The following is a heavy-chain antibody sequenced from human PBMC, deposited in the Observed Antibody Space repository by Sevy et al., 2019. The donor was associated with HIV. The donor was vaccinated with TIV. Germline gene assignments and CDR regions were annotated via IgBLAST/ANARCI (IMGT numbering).Heavy chain of an antibody. V-gene: IGHV3-21*01. Sequence: GGSLRLSCAASGFSFSSYSVSWVRQAPGKGLEWVASIGSSNSYIYYADSVKGRFTISRDNAKNSLFLHMNTLRAEDTAVYYCARSYSSSWYILYYFEYWGQGTPVTCLL. CDR3: ARSYSSSWYILYYFEY. D-gene: IGHD6-13*01. CDR2: IGSSNSYI. J-gene: IGHJ4*02. CDR1: GFSFSSYS.